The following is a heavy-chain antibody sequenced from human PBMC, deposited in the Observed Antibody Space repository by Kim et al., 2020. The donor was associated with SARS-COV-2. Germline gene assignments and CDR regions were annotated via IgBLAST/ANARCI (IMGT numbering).Heavy chain of an antibody. Sequence: SVKVSCKASGGTFSSYAISWVRQAPGQGLEWMGGIIPIFGTANYAQKFQGRVTITADESTSTAYMELSSLRSEDTAVYYCARVRDDDYGDYSYYYYYGMDVWGQGTTVTVSS. CDR2: IIPIFGTA. CDR1: GGTFSSYA. CDR3: ARVRDDDYGDYSYYYYYGMDV. V-gene: IGHV1-69*13. J-gene: IGHJ6*02. D-gene: IGHD4-17*01.